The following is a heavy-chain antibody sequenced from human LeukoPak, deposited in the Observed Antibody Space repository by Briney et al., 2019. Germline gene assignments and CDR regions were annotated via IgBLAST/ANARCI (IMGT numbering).Heavy chain of an antibody. D-gene: IGHD6-13*01. CDR3: ARGHYSPSWFDP. V-gene: IGHV1-8*03. J-gene: IGHJ5*02. CDR2: MNPNSGNA. Sequence: ASVKVSCKASGYTFTSYDINWVRQATGQGLEWMGWMNPNSGNAGYAQKFQGRVTITRNTSISTAYMELSSLRSEDTAVYYCARGHYSPSWFDPWGQGTLVTVSS. CDR1: GYTFTSYD.